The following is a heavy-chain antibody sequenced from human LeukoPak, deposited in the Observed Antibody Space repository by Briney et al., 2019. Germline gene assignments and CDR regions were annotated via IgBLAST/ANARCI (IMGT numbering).Heavy chain of an antibody. CDR2: INWDGTNT. CDR3: VKVLSSNWYSFDY. CDR1: GGTTADYG. V-gene: IGHV3-20*04. Sequence: VGSLRLSCAVSGGTTADYGMSWVRQAPGKGLEWVSGINWDGTNTYYAESVKGRFTISRDSAEKSLYLQMNSLRDDDTAFYYCVKVLSSNWYSFDYWGQGTLVTVSS. J-gene: IGHJ4*02. D-gene: IGHD6-13*01.